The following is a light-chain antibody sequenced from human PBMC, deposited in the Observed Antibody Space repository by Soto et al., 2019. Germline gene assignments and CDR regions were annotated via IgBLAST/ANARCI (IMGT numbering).Light chain of an antibody. CDR2: KAS. Sequence: DIQMTQSPSTLSASVGDRVTITCRASQSISNWLAWYQQKPGKAPKLLIFKASTLESGVPSRFSGSGSGTAFTLNISSLQPDDFATYHCQQYDTYPRTFGQGPKVDIK. CDR3: QQYDTYPRT. V-gene: IGKV1-5*03. CDR1: QSISNW. J-gene: IGKJ1*01.